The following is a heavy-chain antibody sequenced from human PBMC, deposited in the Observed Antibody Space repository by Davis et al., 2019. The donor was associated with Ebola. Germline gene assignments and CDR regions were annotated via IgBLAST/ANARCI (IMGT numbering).Heavy chain of an antibody. CDR1: GGSFSGFY. J-gene: IGHJ4*02. CDR2: ISYDGSNK. D-gene: IGHD4-17*01. V-gene: IGHV3-30*18. Sequence: LSLTCAVYGGSFSGFYWSWVRQAPGKGLEWVAVISYDGSNKYYADSVKGRFTISRDNSKNTLYLQMNSLRAEDTAVYYCTNSWATVTTFDYWGQGTLVTVSS. CDR3: TNSWATVTTFDY.